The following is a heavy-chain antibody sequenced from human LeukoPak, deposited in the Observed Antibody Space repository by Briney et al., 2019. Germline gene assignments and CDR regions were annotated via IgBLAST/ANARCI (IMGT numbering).Heavy chain of an antibody. CDR3: ASSRFGDPYYFDN. Sequence: PSETLSLTCTVSGGSISRYYWRWLGQPPGKGREWVGYMYSSGIPTSTPSPKGRVSISVDTPKTQFSLKLSSATAADTAVYYCASSRFGDPYYFDNWGQGTLVTVSS. J-gene: IGHJ4*02. V-gene: IGHV4-59*01. CDR1: GGSISRYY. D-gene: IGHD3-10*01. CDR2: MYSSGIP.